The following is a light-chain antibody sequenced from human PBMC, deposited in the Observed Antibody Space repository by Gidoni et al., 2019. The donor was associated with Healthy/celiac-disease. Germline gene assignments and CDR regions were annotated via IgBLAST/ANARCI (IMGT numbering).Light chain of an antibody. CDR2: AAS. Sequence: DIQMTQSPSSLSASVGDRVTITCRASQSISSYLNWYQQKQGKAPKLLIYAASSLQSGVPSRFSGSGSGTDFTLTISSLQPEDFATYYCQQSYSTLCSFGQGTKLEIK. J-gene: IGKJ2*04. V-gene: IGKV1-39*01. CDR1: QSISSY. CDR3: QQSYSTLCS.